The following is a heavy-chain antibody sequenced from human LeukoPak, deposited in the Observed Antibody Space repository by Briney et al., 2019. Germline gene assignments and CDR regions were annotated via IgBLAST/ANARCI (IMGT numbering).Heavy chain of an antibody. V-gene: IGHV3-7*03. CDR3: AKGGSLFRELVLFDY. D-gene: IGHD3-10*01. Sequence: GGSLRLSCAASGFTFSAFWMSWVRQAPGKGLEWVANIKQDGSEQYYADSVKGRFTISRDISKNTLYLQMNSPRAEDTAVYYCAKGGSLFRELVLFDYWGQGTLVTVSS. CDR2: IKQDGSEQ. CDR1: GFTFSAFW. J-gene: IGHJ4*02.